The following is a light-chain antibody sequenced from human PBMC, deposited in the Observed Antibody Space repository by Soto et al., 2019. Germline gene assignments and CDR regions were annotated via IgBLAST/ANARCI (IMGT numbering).Light chain of an antibody. V-gene: IGKV3-20*01. J-gene: IGKJ2*01. CDR3: QQYGSSPPYT. CDR2: GAS. Sequence: EIVLTQSPGTLSLSPGERATLSCRASQSVSSSYLAWSQQKPGQAPRLLIYGASSRATGIPDRFSGSGSGTDSTLTISRLEPEDLAVYYCQQYGSSPPYTFGQGTKLEIK. CDR1: QSVSSSY.